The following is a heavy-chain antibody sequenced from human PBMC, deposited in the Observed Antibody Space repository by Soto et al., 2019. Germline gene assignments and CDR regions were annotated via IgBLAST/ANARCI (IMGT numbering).Heavy chain of an antibody. V-gene: IGHV1-2*02. CDR3: ARRLGGSGPPEY. CDR2: ITPINGGA. D-gene: IGHD3-16*01. J-gene: IGHJ4*02. CDR1: GYSFNDYY. Sequence: ASVKVSCKTSGYSFNDYYLHWVRQAPGQGLAWMGWITPINGGANYAQKFEDRVTMTRDTSTGTAYMEVRRLTSDDTAVSFCARRLGGSGPPEYWGQGTLVTVSS.